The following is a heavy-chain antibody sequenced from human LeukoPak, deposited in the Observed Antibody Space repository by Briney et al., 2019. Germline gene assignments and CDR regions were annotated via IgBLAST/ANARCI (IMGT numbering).Heavy chain of an antibody. CDR2: IRAYNGKT. D-gene: IGHD3-10*01. CDR3: ARSGHRRYYYASGPDY. Sequence: GASVKLSCKASGYTFTSYGISWVRQPPGPGLERVGWIRAYNGKTKYTQNLQGRLTMTPDTATSTAYMDLTSLRSDDTAVYYCARSGHRRYYYASGPDYWGQGTLVTVSS. CDR1: GYTFTSYG. J-gene: IGHJ4*02. V-gene: IGHV1-18*01.